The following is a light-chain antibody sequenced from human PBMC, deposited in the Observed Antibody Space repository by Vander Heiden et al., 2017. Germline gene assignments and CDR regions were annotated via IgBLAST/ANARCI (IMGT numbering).Light chain of an antibody. CDR2: GNS. CDR1: SSNIGAGYD. J-gene: IGLJ2*01. Sequence: QSVLTQPPSVSGAPGQRVPISCTGSSSNIGAGYDVHWYQQPPGTAPKLLIYGNSNRPSGVPDRFSGSKSGTSASLAITGLQAEDEADYYCQSYDSSLSGSHVVFGGGTKLTVL. V-gene: IGLV1-40*01. CDR3: QSYDSSLSGSHVV.